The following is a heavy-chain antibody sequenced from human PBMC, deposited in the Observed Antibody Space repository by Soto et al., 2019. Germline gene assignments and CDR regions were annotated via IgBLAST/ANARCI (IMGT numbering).Heavy chain of an antibody. Sequence: GGSLRLSCAASGFTVSSNYMSWVRQAPGKGLEWVSVIYSGGSTYYADSVKGRFTISRDNSKNTLYLQMNSLRAEDTAVYYCARADYGDARYYYYGMDVWGQGTTVTVSS. V-gene: IGHV3-53*01. CDR2: IYSGGST. CDR1: GFTVSSNY. J-gene: IGHJ6*02. D-gene: IGHD4-17*01. CDR3: ARADYGDARYYYYGMDV.